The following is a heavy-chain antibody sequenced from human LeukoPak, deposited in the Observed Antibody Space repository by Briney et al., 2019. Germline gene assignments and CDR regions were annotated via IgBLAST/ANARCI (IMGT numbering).Heavy chain of an antibody. CDR1: GFTFSSYS. J-gene: IGHJ6*02. D-gene: IGHD3-22*01. CDR2: IWYDGSNK. CDR3: ATERSYYDSSGYSPGYGMDV. Sequence: PGGSLRLSCAASGFTFSSYSMNWVRQAPGKGLEWVAVIWYDGSNKYYADSVKGRFTISRDNSKNTLYLQMNSLRAEDTAVYYCATERSYYDSSGYSPGYGMDVWGQGTTVTVSS. V-gene: IGHV3-33*08.